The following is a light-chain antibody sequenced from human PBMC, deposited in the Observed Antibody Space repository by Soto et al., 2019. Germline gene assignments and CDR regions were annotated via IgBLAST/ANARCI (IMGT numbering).Light chain of an antibody. CDR2: EVV. Sequence: QSALTQPPSASGSPGQSGTISCTGTENGLGVYDFASWSQPHPGKSPRLSIYEVVQRPSGVPDRFSGSKSGNTASLTVSGLQAADEADYFCKSYAGSNTYVFGSGTKLTVL. V-gene: IGLV2-8*01. CDR3: KSYAGSNTYV. J-gene: IGLJ1*01. CDR1: ENGLGVYDF.